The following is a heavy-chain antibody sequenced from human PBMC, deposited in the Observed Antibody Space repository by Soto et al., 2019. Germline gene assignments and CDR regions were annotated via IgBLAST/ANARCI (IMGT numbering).Heavy chain of an antibody. J-gene: IGHJ4*02. D-gene: IGHD2-15*01. CDR2: IFWDDDK. V-gene: IGHV2-5*02. CDR3: AHRRPVNRYFED. Sequence: QITLKESGPTLVKPTQTLTLTCTFSGFSLSNDAVAVAWIRQPPGEALEWLALIFWDDDKRYNPSLKSRLTVSKATSKNQVVLTMTNMDPVDTGTYYCAHRRPVNRYFEDWGQGIPVTVSS. CDR1: GFSLSNDAVA.